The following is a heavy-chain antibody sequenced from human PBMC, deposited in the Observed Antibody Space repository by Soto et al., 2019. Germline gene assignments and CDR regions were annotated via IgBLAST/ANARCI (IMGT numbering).Heavy chain of an antibody. V-gene: IGHV2-5*02. J-gene: IGHJ4*02. D-gene: IGHD2-8*01. Sequence: QITLKESGPTLVKPTQTLTLTCTFSGFSLSTSGVGVGWIRQPPGKALEWLALIYWDDDKRYSTSLNRRLTITKDTSKNQVVLTRTNMDPMDTATYYCAPRRRAAGVYFFDYWGQGTLVTVSS. CDR3: APRRRAAGVYFFDY. CDR2: IYWDDDK. CDR1: GFSLSTSGVG.